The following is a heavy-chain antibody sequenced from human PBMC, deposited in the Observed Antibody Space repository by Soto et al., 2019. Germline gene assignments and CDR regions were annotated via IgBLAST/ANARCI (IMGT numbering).Heavy chain of an antibody. CDR1: GFIFSMYW. D-gene: IGHD3-10*01. CDR2: ITDDGSTT. V-gene: IGHV3-74*01. CDR3: TRGPRPTSIGTGAF. J-gene: IGHJ4*02. Sequence: GGSLRLSCETSGFIFSMYWMRWVRQVPGKGPQWVARITDDGSTTYYAASVEGRFTISRDNAKNALYLQMTSLRADDTAVYYCTRGPRPTSIGTGAFWGQGTLVTAPQ.